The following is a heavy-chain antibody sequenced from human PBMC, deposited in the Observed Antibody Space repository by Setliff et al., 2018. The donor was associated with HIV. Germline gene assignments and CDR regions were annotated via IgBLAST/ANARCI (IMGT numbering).Heavy chain of an antibody. V-gene: IGHV4-34*01. D-gene: IGHD6-13*01. CDR1: GGSFSDYY. CDR3: ARESPSSSWFYFDF. CDR2: INHRGST. J-gene: IGHJ4*02. Sequence: SETLSLTCAVYGGSFSDYYWTWIRQSPGKGLEWIGEINHRGSTNYNPSLKSRVTVSVDTSKNQFSLKLGSVTAAETAVYYCARESPSSSWFYFDFWGQGTLVTVSS.